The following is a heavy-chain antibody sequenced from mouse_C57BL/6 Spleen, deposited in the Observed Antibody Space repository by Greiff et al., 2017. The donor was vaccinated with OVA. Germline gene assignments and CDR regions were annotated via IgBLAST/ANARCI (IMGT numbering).Heavy chain of an antibody. CDR2: ISSGSSTI. D-gene: IGHD4-1*01. Sequence: EVKLVESGGGLVKPGGSLKLSCAASGFTFSDYGMHWVRQAPEKGLEWVAYISSGSSTIYYADTVKGRFTISRDNAKNTLFLQMTSLRSEDTAMYYCARRDWDGYFDDWGQGTTLTVSS. CDR3: ARRDWDGYFDD. J-gene: IGHJ2*01. V-gene: IGHV5-17*01. CDR1: GFTFSDYG.